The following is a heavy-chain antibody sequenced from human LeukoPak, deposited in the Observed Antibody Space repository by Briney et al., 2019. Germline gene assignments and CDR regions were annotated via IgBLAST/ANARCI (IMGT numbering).Heavy chain of an antibody. V-gene: IGHV4-34*08. CDR1: GFTVSSNY. Sequence: PGGSLRLSCAASGFTVSSNYMSWVRQAPGKGLEWIGEINRSGSTNYNPSLKSRVTISVDTSKNQFSLKLRSVTAADTAAYYCVVLFRRGSGSYYIDYWGQGTLVTVSS. D-gene: IGHD3-10*01. CDR3: VVLFRRGSGSYYIDY. CDR2: INRSGST. J-gene: IGHJ4*02.